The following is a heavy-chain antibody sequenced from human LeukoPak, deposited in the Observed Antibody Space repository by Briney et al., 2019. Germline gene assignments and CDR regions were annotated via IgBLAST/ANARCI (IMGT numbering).Heavy chain of an antibody. CDR1: GGSFSSYY. V-gene: IGHV4-34*01. Sequence: SETLSLTCAVYGGSFSSYYWSWIRQPPGKGLEWIGEINHSGSTNYNPSLKSRVTISVDTSKNQFSLKLSSVTAADTAVYYCARGAAGTYYYYGMDVWGQGTTVTVSS. CDR3: ARGAAGTYYYYGMDV. J-gene: IGHJ6*02. D-gene: IGHD6-13*01. CDR2: INHSGST.